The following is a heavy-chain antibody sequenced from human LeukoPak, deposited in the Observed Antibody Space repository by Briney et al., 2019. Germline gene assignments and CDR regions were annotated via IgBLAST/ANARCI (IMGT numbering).Heavy chain of an antibody. D-gene: IGHD2-2*01. CDR2: ISAYNGNT. J-gene: IGHJ6*02. CDR3: ARDFPTLLVVVPAAIYYGMDV. V-gene: IGHV1-18*01. Sequence: ASVKVSCKASGYTFTSYGISWVRQAPGQGLEWMGWISAYNGNTNYAQKLQGRVTMTTDTSTSTAYMELRSLRSDDTAVYYCARDFPTLLVVVPAAIYYGMDVWGQGTTVIVSS. CDR1: GYTFTSYG.